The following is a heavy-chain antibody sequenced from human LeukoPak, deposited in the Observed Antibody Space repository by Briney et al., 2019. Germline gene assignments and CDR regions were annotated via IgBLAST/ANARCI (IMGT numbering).Heavy chain of an antibody. D-gene: IGHD3-3*01. CDR1: GGSISSSSYY. CDR2: IYYSGST. Sequence: PSETLSLTCTVSGGSISSSSYYWGWIRQPPGKGLEWIGSIYYSGSTYYNPSLKSRVTISVDTSKNQFSLKLSSVTAADTAVYYCARAYPYYDFSYYMDVWGKGTTVTVSS. CDR3: ARAYPYYDFSYYMDV. V-gene: IGHV4-39*01. J-gene: IGHJ6*03.